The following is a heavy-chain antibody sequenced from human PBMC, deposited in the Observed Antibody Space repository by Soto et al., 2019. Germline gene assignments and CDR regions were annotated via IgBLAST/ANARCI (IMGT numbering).Heavy chain of an antibody. V-gene: IGHV4-30-4*01. CDR1: GGSISSDNYY. D-gene: IGHD6-13*01. J-gene: IGHJ5*02. CDR2: IYYSGST. Sequence: QVQLQESGPGLVKASQTLSLTCTVSGGSISSDNYYWNWIRQPPGKGLEWIGYIYYSGSTYYNPSLKGRVTISVDPSKNQFSLKLSSVTAADTAVYYCARVFGAQLVPGWFDPWGQGTLVTVSS. CDR3: ARVFGAQLVPGWFDP.